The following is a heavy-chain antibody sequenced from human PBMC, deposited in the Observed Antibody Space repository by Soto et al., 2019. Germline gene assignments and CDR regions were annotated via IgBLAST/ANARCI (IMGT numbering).Heavy chain of an antibody. CDR2: INHSGST. CDR1: GGSFSGYY. J-gene: IGHJ6*02. V-gene: IGHV4-34*01. Sequence: SETLSLTCAVYGGSFSGYYWSWIRQPPGKGLEWIGEINHSGSTNYNPSLKSRVTISVDTSKNQFSLKLSSVTAADTAVYYCARDRRFELKTYYYYYYGMDVWGQGTTVTVSS. D-gene: IGHD1-26*01. CDR3: ARDRRFELKTYYYYYYGMDV.